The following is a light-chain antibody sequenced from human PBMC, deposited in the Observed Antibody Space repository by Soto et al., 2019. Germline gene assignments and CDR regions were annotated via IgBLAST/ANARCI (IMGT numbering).Light chain of an antibody. CDR3: QQRYSWLRA. Sequence: EVVVTQSPDTLSLSPGETATLSCRASQSVSSSVAWYQHKPGQSPRLVVYSGDKRAPGNPPRFSGSGSGTDFTLTSSSLESDDFAIYYCQQRYSWLRAFGPGTKVEFK. J-gene: IGKJ1*01. CDR1: QSVSSS. CDR2: SGD. V-gene: IGKV3-11*01.